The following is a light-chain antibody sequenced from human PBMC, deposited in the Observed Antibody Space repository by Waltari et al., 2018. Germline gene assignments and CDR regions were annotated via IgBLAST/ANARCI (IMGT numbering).Light chain of an antibody. CDR3: QQYNTYSGT. Sequence: DSVTITCRASQSISSWLAWYQQKPGKAPKLLIDKASSLESGVPSRFSGSGSGTEFTLTISSLQPDDFATYYCQQYNTYSGTFGQGTKVEIK. CDR1: QSISSW. CDR2: KAS. V-gene: IGKV1-5*03. J-gene: IGKJ1*01.